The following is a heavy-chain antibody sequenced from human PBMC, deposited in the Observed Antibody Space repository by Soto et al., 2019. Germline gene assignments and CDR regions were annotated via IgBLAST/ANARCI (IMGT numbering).Heavy chain of an antibody. D-gene: IGHD2-2*01. Sequence: QVQLVESGGGVVQPGRSLTLSCIASGFTFSTHGMHWVRQAPGKGLEWVAVISNDGSDKKYADSVKGRFSISRDNSKNTLYVQMSNLRPEDTAVYYCAKVSSDIVIVPGALYHYYMDVWDKGTTVTVSS. J-gene: IGHJ6*03. CDR1: GFTFSTHG. CDR2: ISNDGSDK. CDR3: AKVSSDIVIVPGALYHYYMDV. V-gene: IGHV3-30*18.